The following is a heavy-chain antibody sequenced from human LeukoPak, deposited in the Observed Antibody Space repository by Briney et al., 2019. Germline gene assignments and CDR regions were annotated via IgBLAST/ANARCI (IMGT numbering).Heavy chain of an antibody. Sequence: GESLKISCKGSGYSFTSYWIGWVRQMPGKGLEWMGIIYPGDSDTRYSPSFQGQVTISADKSISTAYLQWSSLKASDTAMYYCARHVARAYCGGDCYSDYWGQGTLVTVSS. CDR2: IYPGDSDT. V-gene: IGHV5-51*01. J-gene: IGHJ4*02. CDR3: ARHVARAYCGGDCYSDY. CDR1: GYSFTSYW. D-gene: IGHD2-21*02.